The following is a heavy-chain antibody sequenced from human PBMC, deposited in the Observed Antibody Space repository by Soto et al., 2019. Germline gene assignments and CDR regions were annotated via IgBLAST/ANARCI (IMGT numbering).Heavy chain of an antibody. J-gene: IGHJ4*02. CDR3: ARSIGSGGVIGGFDY. CDR1: GGTFNNYA. CDR2: IIPIFDSP. V-gene: IGHV1-69*01. D-gene: IGHD3-16*02. Sequence: QVQLVQSGVEVKKPGSAVKVSCKASGGTFNNYAMNWVRQAPGQGLEWRGGIIPIFDSPTYAQKFQGRLTITVDDSTSTAYMELSSLRSEDTAVYYCARSIGSGGVIGGFDYWGQGTLVTVSS.